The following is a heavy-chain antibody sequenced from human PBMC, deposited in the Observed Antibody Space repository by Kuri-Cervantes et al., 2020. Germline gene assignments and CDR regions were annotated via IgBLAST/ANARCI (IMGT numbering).Heavy chain of an antibody. J-gene: IGHJ4*01. D-gene: IGHD1-26*01. CDR3: AREFGSYRELDY. Sequence: ETLSLTCAASGFTFSNAWMSWVRQAPGKGLEWVANIKQDGSEKYYVDSVKGRFTISRDNAKNSLYLQMNSLRAEDTAVYYCAREFGSYRELDYWGRGTLVTVSS. CDR1: GFTFSNAW. CDR2: IKQDGSEK. V-gene: IGHV3-7*04.